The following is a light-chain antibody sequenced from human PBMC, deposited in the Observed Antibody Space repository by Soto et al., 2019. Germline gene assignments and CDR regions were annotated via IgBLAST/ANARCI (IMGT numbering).Light chain of an antibody. V-gene: IGKV3-15*01. CDR1: QSVTSD. J-gene: IGKJ2*02. CDR2: GAS. Sequence: EVVMTQSPATLSVSPGERATLSCRASQSVTSDLAWYQQKPGQAPRLLIYGASPRPTGIPARFSGSGSGTEFTLTISSLQSEDFAVYYCQQYNNWPPSTFGQGTKLEIK. CDR3: QQYNNWPPST.